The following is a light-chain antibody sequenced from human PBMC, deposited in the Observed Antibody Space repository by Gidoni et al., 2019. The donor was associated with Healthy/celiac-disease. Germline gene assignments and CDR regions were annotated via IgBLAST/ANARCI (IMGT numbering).Light chain of an antibody. CDR1: QGIDRA. Sequence: AIQLTQSPSSLSASVGDRVTITCRASQGIDRALAWFQQKPGKTPKLLLYDATGLQSGVPSTFSGSGSGTDFTLTVSSLQPEDFATYYCQQYKSYPLTFGGGTKVDI. CDR2: DAT. V-gene: IGKV1-13*02. CDR3: QQYKSYPLT. J-gene: IGKJ4*01.